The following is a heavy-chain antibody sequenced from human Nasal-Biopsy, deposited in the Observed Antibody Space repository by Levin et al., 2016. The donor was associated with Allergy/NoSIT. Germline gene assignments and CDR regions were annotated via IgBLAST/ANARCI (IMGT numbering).Heavy chain of an antibody. J-gene: IGHJ4*02. CDR2: LSYDANKN. Sequence: GGSLRLSCVASGFIFSSRGMHWVRQAPGRGLEWVTMLSYDANKNYYADSVKGRFTISRDNSRNTVYLQINSLRPEDTAVYFCARDTDGGYSYGPLDYWGQGTLVTVSS. CDR1: GFIFSSRG. V-gene: IGHV3-30*03. CDR3: ARDTDGGYSYGPLDY. D-gene: IGHD5-12*01.